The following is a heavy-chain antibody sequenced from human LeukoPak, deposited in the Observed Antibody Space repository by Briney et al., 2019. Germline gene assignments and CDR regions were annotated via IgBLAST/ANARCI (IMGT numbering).Heavy chain of an antibody. D-gene: IGHD3-10*01. CDR2: ISAYNGNT. CDR1: GYTFTSYG. CDR3: ARLTYCSSTCCSYGSGSYYLLYYFNY. V-gene: IGHV1-18*01. J-gene: IGHJ4*02. Sequence: ASVKVSCKASGYTFTSYGISWVRQAPGQGLEWMGWISAYNGNTNYAQKLQGRVTITTDTSTSTAYMELRSLRSDDTAVYYCARLTYCSSTCCSYGSGSYYLLYYFNYWGQGNLVTVSS.